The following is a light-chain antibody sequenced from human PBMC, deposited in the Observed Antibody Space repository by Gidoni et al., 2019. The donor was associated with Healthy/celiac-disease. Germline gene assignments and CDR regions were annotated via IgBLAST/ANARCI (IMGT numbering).Light chain of an antibody. Sequence: SVLTQSPGTLSLSPGERATLSCRASQTVSSNYLAWYQQKPGQAPRLLFYGASRRATGIADRFSGSGSGTDFTLTISSLEPDDFAVYYCHQYGRSPCFGGGTKVEIK. CDR3: HQYGRSPC. V-gene: IGKV3-20*01. J-gene: IGKJ4*01. CDR2: GAS. CDR1: QTVSSNY.